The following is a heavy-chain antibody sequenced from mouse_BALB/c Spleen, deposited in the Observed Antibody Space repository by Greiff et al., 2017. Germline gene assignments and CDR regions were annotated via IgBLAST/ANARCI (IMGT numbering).Heavy chain of an antibody. CDR1: GFSLTSYG. J-gene: IGHJ4*01. D-gene: IGHD1-2*01. CDR3: ARKKGSNSLLRHYAMDY. CDR2: IWSGGST. Sequence: VQLQQSGPGLVQPSQSLSITCTVSGFSLTSYGVHWVRQSPGKGLEWLGVIWSGGSTDYNAAFISRLSISKDNSKSQVFFKMNSLQANDTAIYYCARKKGSNSLLRHYAMDYWGQGTSVTVSS. V-gene: IGHV2-2*02.